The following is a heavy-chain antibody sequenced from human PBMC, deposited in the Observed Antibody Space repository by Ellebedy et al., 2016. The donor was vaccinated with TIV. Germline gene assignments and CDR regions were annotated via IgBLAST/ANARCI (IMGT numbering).Heavy chain of an antibody. J-gene: IGHJ4*02. D-gene: IGHD6-19*01. CDR2: ISHTGSRT. Sequence: PGGSLRLSCAASGFTFSRHAMSWVRQAPGKGLEWVSTISHTGSRTYYANSVEGRFIISRDNSKRTLYLQMNSLRAEDTAVYYCAKGRGGGSDSSAPRYYFDSWGLGTLVTVSS. CDR3: AKGRGGGSDSSAPRYYFDS. CDR1: GFTFSRHA. V-gene: IGHV3-23*01.